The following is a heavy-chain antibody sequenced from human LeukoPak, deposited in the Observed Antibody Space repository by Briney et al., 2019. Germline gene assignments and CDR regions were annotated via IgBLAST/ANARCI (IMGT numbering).Heavy chain of an antibody. CDR1: GGSFSGYY. D-gene: IGHD3-10*01. J-gene: IGHJ5*02. CDR3: ARDGLLWFGELSWFDP. CDR2: INHSGST. V-gene: IGHV4-34*01. Sequence: SESLSLTCAVYGGSFSGYYWSWIRQPPGKGLEWIGEINHSGSTNYNPSLKSRVTISVDTSKNQFSLKLSSVTAADTAVYYCARDGLLWFGELSWFDPWGQGTLVTVSS.